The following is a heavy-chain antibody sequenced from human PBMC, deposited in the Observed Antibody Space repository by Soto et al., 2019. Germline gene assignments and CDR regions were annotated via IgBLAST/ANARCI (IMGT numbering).Heavy chain of an antibody. CDR3: SRDRIAGSGSCDN. V-gene: IGHV3-74*01. Sequence: EVLLVESGGGLVHPGGSLRLSCVASGFTFNNYLMNWVRQVPGKGLVWVSRIKTDGSSPNYADSVEGRFTISSDNAKNTLYLQMNSLRAEDTAGYYCSRDRIAGSGSCDNWGQGTLVTVSS. D-gene: IGHD3-10*01. CDR2: IKTDGSSP. J-gene: IGHJ4*02. CDR1: GFTFNNYL.